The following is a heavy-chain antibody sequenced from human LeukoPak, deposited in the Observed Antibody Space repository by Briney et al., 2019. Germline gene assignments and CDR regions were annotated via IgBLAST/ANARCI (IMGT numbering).Heavy chain of an antibody. Sequence: GGSLRLSCEGSGFIFSSYAMTWVRQAPGKGLQWVSSISGSGESTYYADSMKGRFTISRDNSKNTLSLQMNSLRAEDTAVYFCAKGWEFRVVIPAAASWGQGTLVTVSS. J-gene: IGHJ5*02. D-gene: IGHD3-3*01. CDR3: AKGWEFRVVIPAAAS. V-gene: IGHV3-23*01. CDR1: GFIFSSYA. CDR2: ISGSGEST.